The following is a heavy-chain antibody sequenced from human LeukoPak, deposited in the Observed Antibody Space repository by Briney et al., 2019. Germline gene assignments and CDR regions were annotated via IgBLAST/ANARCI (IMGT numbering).Heavy chain of an antibody. D-gene: IGHD3-10*01. CDR2: MNPNSGNT. Sequence: ASVKVSCKASGYTFTSYDINWVRQATGQGFEWMGWMNPNSGNTGYAQKFQGRVTITRNTSISTAYMELSSLRSEDTAVYYCARARGYYGSGSYNWFDPWGQGTLVTVSS. V-gene: IGHV1-8*03. J-gene: IGHJ5*02. CDR1: GYTFTSYD. CDR3: ARARGYYGSGSYNWFDP.